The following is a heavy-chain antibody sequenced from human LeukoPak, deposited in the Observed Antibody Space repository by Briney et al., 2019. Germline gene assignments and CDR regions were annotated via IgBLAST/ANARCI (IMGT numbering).Heavy chain of an antibody. CDR2: IYTSGST. J-gene: IGHJ5*02. Sequence: SETLSLTCTVSGYSISSGYYWSWIRQPAGKGLEWIGRIYTSGSTNYNPSLKSRVTISVDTSKNQFSLKLSSVTAADTAVYYCARDRIDYDFWSGYAYNWFDPWGQGTLVTVSS. V-gene: IGHV4-61*02. D-gene: IGHD3-3*01. CDR1: GYSISSGYY. CDR3: ARDRIDYDFWSGYAYNWFDP.